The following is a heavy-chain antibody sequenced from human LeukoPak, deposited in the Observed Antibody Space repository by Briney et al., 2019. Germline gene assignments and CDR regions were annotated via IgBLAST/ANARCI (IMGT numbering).Heavy chain of an antibody. V-gene: IGHV3-48*03. CDR3: ARTNYDSSGRGVFDY. CDR1: GFTFSSYE. CDR2: ISSSGSTI. D-gene: IGHD3-22*01. J-gene: IGHJ4*02. Sequence: QPGGSLILSCAASGFTFSSYEMNWVRQAPGKGLEWVSYISSSGSTIYYADSVKGRFTISRDNAKNSLYLQMNSLRAEDTAVYYCARTNYDSSGRGVFDYWGQGTLVTVSS.